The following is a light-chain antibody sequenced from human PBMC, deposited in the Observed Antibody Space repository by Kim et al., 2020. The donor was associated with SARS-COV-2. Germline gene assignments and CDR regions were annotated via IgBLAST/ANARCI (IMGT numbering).Light chain of an antibody. V-gene: IGKV1-33*01. Sequence: DIQMTQSPSSLSASVGDRVTITCQASQDINNFLNWYQQKPGKAPKLLIYDASNLETGVPSRFSGSGSGTDFTFTISSLQPEDIATYYCQQSFTFGPGTKVDIK. CDR2: DAS. CDR1: QDINNF. J-gene: IGKJ3*01. CDR3: QQSFT.